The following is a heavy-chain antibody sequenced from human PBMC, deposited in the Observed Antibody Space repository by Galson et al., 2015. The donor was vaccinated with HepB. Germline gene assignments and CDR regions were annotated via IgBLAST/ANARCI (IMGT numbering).Heavy chain of an antibody. CDR2: IIPIFGTA. CDR1: GVTFSSYT. CDR3: AREGEIQLWGGVFDY. J-gene: IGHJ4*02. Sequence: SVKVSCKASGVTFSSYTITWVRQAPGQGLEWMGGIIPIFGTANYARKFQGRVTITADASTNTAFMELRSLRSEDTAVYYCAREGEIQLWGGVFDYWGQGSLVTVSS. V-gene: IGHV1-69*13. D-gene: IGHD5-24*01.